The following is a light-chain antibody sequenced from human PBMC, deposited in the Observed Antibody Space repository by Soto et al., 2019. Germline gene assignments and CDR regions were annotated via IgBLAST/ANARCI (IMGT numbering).Light chain of an antibody. CDR3: SSYTSSSTVI. CDR2: DVR. Sequence: QSALTQPASVSGSPGQSITISCTGTSSDVGGYNFVSWYQQHPGKAPKFIIYDVRNRPSGVSNRFSGSRPGNTASLTISGLQAEDEADYYCSSYTSSSTVIFGGGTKVTVL. CDR1: SSDVGGYNF. J-gene: IGLJ2*01. V-gene: IGLV2-14*03.